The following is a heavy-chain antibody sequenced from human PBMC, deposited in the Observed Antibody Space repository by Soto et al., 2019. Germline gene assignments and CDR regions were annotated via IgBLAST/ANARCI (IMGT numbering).Heavy chain of an antibody. Sequence: QVQLVQSGAEVTKPGASVKVSCKTSGFTFSAFGVTWVRQAPGQGLEWMAWSVEGSGNTVYAQTFQGRVTVTTDTSTNTAYMELRSLTSDDTAGYYCARVAGLGSGSRDFDNWGQGTLVTVSS. J-gene: IGHJ4*02. V-gene: IGHV1-18*01. D-gene: IGHD3-10*01. CDR1: GFTFSAFG. CDR2: SVEGSGNT. CDR3: ARVAGLGSGSRDFDN.